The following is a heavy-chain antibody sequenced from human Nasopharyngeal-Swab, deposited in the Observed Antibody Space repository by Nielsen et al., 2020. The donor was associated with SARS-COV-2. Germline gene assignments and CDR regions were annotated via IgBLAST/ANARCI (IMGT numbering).Heavy chain of an antibody. V-gene: IGHV1-3*01. J-gene: IGHJ4*02. CDR1: GGTFSSYA. CDR3: ARDLDSSGQIDF. Sequence: ASVKVSCKASGGTFSSYAISWVRQAPGQRLEWMGWINAGNGDTRYSRKFQGRVTITRDTSASTAYMELSSLRSEDTAVYFCARDLDSSGQIDFWGQGALVTVSS. D-gene: IGHD6-19*01. CDR2: INAGNGDT.